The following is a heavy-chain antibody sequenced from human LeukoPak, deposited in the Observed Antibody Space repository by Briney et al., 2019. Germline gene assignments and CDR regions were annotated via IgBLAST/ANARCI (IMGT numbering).Heavy chain of an antibody. V-gene: IGHV3-48*02. J-gene: IGHJ3*02. CDR2: ISRSSSNI. Sequence: PGGSLRLSCAASGFTFSSYSMNWVRQAPGKGLEWVSYISRSSSNIYYADSVKGRFTISRDNAKNFLYLQMNSLSDEDTAMYYCARDNFDAFDIWGQGTMVTVSS. D-gene: IGHD1-20*01. CDR3: ARDNFDAFDI. CDR1: GFTFSSYS.